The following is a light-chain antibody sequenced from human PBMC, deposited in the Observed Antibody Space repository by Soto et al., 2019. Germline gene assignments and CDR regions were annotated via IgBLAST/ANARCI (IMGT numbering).Light chain of an antibody. Sequence: DIQMTQSPSTLSASVADTVTLTCRASQSISSWLAWYQQKPGKAPKLLIYKASSLESGVPSRFSGSGSGTEFTLTISSLQPEDFATYYCQQSYSTPLTFGGGTKVDI. CDR2: KAS. J-gene: IGKJ4*01. CDR1: QSISSW. V-gene: IGKV1-5*03. CDR3: QQSYSTPLT.